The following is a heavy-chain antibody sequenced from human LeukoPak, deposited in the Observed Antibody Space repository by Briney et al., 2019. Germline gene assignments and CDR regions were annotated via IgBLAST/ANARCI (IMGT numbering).Heavy chain of an antibody. CDR2: ISGSGGST. V-gene: IGHV3-23*01. CDR3: AKDRYDSSGTTPFDY. CDR1: GFTFSSYA. J-gene: IGHJ4*02. D-gene: IGHD3-22*01. Sequence: GGSLRLSCAASGFTFSSYAMSWIRQAPGKGLEWVSAISGSGGSTYYADSVKGRFTISRDNSKNTLYLQMNSLRAEDTAVYYSAKDRYDSSGTTPFDYWGQGTLVTVSS.